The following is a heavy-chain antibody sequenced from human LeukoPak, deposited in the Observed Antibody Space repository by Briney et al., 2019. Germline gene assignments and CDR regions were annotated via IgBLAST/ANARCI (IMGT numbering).Heavy chain of an antibody. Sequence: SGTLSLTFTVSGGSISSSSYYWGWIRQPSGKGLEWIGSIYYSGSTYYNPSLKSRVTISVDTSKNQFSLKLSSVTAADTAVYYCAREVLAYDYDILTGSFPDAFDIWGQGTMVTVSS. V-gene: IGHV4-39*07. CDR2: IYYSGST. J-gene: IGHJ3*02. CDR1: GGSISSSSYY. CDR3: AREVLAYDYDILTGSFPDAFDI. D-gene: IGHD3-9*01.